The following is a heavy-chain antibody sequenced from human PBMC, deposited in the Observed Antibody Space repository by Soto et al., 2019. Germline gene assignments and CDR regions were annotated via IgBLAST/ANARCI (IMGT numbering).Heavy chain of an antibody. D-gene: IGHD1-26*01. V-gene: IGHV3-7*03. Sequence: EVQLVESGGGLVQPGGSLRLSCAASGFTFSSYWMSWVRQAPGKGLEWVANIKQDGSEKYYVDSVKGRFTISRDNAKNSLYLQMNSLRAEDTVVYYCARDGWELRDREFDYWGQGTLVTVSS. CDR3: ARDGWELRDREFDY. CDR1: GFTFSSYW. CDR2: IKQDGSEK. J-gene: IGHJ4*02.